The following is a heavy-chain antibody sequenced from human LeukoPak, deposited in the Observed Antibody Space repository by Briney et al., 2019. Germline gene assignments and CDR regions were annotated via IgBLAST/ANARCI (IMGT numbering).Heavy chain of an antibody. D-gene: IGHD5-18*01. CDR2: IYTSGST. V-gene: IGHV4-61*02. CDR3: ARRPPTAMVTFGSGRRQGWFDP. J-gene: IGHJ5*02. CDR1: GGSINSGSYY. Sequence: SETLSLTCTVSGGSINSGSYYWSWIRQPAGKGLEWIGRIYTSGSTNYNPSLKSRVTISVDTSKNQFSLKLSSVTAADTAVYYCARRPPTAMVTFGSGRRQGWFDPWGQGTLVTVSS.